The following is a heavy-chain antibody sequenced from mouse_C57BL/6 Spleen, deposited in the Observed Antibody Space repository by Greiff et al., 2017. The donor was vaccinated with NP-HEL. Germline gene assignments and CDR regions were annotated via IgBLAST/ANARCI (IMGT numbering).Heavy chain of an antibody. V-gene: IGHV1-62-2*01. D-gene: IGHD2-2*01. CDR2: WDPGSGSI. CDR1: GYTFTEYT. CDR3: ARHGGGYFWFVY. J-gene: IGHJ3*01. Sequence: VKLMESGAELVKPGASVKLSCKASGYTFTEYTIHWVKQRSGQGLEWIGWWDPGSGSIKYNEKFKDKATLTVDKSSSTVYLELSRFTSEASAVYFCARHGGGYFWFVYWGRGTLVTVSA.